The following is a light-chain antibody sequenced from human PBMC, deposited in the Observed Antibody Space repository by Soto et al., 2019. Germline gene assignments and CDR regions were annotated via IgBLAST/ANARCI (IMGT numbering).Light chain of an antibody. CDR3: QQYNYWPRT. CDR2: GAS. V-gene: IGKV3-15*01. CDR1: QSVSSN. J-gene: IGKJ1*01. Sequence: IVLTQSPGTLSLSPGERATLSCRASQSVSSNLAWYQQKPGQAPRLLIYGASTRATGIPARFGGSGSRTEFTLTISSLQSEDFAVYYCQQYNYWPRTFGQGTKVDNK.